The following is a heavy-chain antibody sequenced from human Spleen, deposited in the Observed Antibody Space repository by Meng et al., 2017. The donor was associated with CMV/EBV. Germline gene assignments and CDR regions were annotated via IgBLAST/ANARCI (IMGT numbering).Heavy chain of an antibody. CDR1: GFTFSSYW. Sequence: GGYLRLSCAASGFTFSSYWMNWVRQAPGKGPEWVANIKEDGSEKYYVDSVKGRFTISRDNAKNSLYLQMNSLRAEDTAVYYCASGLIVVVPALGYGMDVWGQGTTVTVSS. CDR3: ASGLIVVVPALGYGMDV. CDR2: IKEDGSEK. J-gene: IGHJ6*02. V-gene: IGHV3-7*01. D-gene: IGHD2-2*01.